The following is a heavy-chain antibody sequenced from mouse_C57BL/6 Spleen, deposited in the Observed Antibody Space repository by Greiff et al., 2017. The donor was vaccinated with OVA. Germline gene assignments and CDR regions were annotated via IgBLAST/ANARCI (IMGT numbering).Heavy chain of an antibody. J-gene: IGHJ2*01. Sequence: QVQLQQSGPELVKPGASVKISCKASGYAFSSYWMNWVKQRPGQGLEWIGRLYPSDRDNNYNRKFKGKATLTADKSSSTAYMQLSSLTSEDSSVYFGARDDGYRFDYWGQGTTLTVSS. CDR2: LYPSDRDN. CDR3: ARDDGYRFDY. D-gene: IGHD2-3*01. V-gene: IGHV1-82*01. CDR1: GYAFSSYW.